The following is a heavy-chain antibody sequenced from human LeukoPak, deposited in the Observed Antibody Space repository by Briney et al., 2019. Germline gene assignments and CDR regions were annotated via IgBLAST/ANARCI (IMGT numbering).Heavy chain of an antibody. J-gene: IGHJ3*02. V-gene: IGHV4-39*07. Sequence: SETLSLTCTVSGGSISSSSYYWGWIRQPPGKGLEWIGSIYYSGSTYYNPSLKSRVTISVDRSKNQFSLKLSSVTAADTAVYYCARVISPLGYCSSTSCPHGAFDIWGQGTMVTVSS. CDR2: IYYSGST. CDR1: GGSISSSSYY. CDR3: ARVISPLGYCSSTSCPHGAFDI. D-gene: IGHD2-2*01.